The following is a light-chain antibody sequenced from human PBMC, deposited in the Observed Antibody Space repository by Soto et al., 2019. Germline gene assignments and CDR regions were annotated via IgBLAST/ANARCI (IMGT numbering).Light chain of an antibody. J-gene: IGLJ1*01. CDR1: SSDVGGYDY. Sequence: QSVLTQPASVSGSPGQSITISCTGTSSDVGGYDYVSWYQQYPGKAPKFMIYEVTNRPSGVSHRFSGSKSGNTASLTTSGLQAEDEADYYCTSYTTTSTYVFGTGTKLTVL. V-gene: IGLV2-14*01. CDR3: TSYTTTSTYV. CDR2: EVT.